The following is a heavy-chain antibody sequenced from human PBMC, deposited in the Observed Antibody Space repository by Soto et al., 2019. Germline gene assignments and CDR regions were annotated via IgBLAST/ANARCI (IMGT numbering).Heavy chain of an antibody. V-gene: IGHV4-39*01. D-gene: IGHD1-7*01. Sequence: SETLSLTCTVSGGSISSSSYYWGWIRQPPGKGLEWIGSIYYSGSTYYNPSLKSRVTISVDTSKNQFSLKLSSVTAADTAVYYCARPLTFELDSFDYWGQGTLVTVSS. J-gene: IGHJ4*02. CDR2: IYYSGST. CDR3: ARPLTFELDSFDY. CDR1: GGSISSSSYY.